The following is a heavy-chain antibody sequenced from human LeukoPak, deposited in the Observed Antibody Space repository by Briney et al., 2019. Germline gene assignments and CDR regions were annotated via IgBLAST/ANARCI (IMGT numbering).Heavy chain of an antibody. V-gene: IGHV3-23*01. CDR2: ISGSGGTT. D-gene: IGHD5-12*01. CDR3: AKECAYSDYDAYFDS. CDR1: GFTFSSYA. Sequence: GGSLRLSCAASGFTFSSYAMSWVRQAPGKGLEWVSVISGSGGTTNYADSVKGRFTISRDNSKNTLYLQMNSLRAEDTAVYYCAKECAYSDYDAYFDSWGQGTLVTVSS. J-gene: IGHJ4*02.